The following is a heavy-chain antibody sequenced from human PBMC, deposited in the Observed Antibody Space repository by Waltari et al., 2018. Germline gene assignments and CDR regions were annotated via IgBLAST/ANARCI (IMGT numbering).Heavy chain of an antibody. V-gene: IGHV4-34*01. Sequence: QVQLQQWGAGLLKPSETLSLTCAVYGGSFSGYYWSWIRQPPGKGLEWIGEINHSGSTNFNPSLKSVVTISVDPSKNQFSLKLSSVTAADTAVYYCARSGGIYCSGGSCYPFEYWGQGTLVTVSS. CDR3: ARSGGIYCSGGSCYPFEY. CDR1: GGSFSGYY. CDR2: INHSGST. J-gene: IGHJ4*02. D-gene: IGHD2-15*01.